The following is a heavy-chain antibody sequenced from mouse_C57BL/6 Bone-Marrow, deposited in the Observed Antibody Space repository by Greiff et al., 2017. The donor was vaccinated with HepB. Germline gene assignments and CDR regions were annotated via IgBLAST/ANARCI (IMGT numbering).Heavy chain of an antibody. CDR2: IDPSDSYT. Sequence: QVQLQQPGAELVKPGASVKLSCKASGYTFTSYWMQWVKQRPGQGLEWIGEIDPSDSYTNYNQKFKGKATLTVDTSSSTAYMQLSSLTSEDSAVYYCARLEYDYVDWFAYWGQGTLVTGSA. CDR1: GYTFTSYW. V-gene: IGHV1-50*01. D-gene: IGHD2-4*01. J-gene: IGHJ3*01. CDR3: ARLEYDYVDWFAY.